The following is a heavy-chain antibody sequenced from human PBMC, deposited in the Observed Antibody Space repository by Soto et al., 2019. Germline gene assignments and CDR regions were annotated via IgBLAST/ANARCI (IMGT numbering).Heavy chain of an antibody. V-gene: IGHV2-5*02. CDR3: ALTYFYGSGRYFDY. J-gene: IGHJ4*02. Sequence: QITLKESGPTLVKPTQTLTLTCTFSGFSLSTSGVGVGWIRQPPGKALEWLALIYWDDDKRYSPSLKGRLTITKDTSKNQVVLTMTNMGPVDTATYYCALTYFYGSGRYFDYWGQGTLVTVSS. CDR2: IYWDDDK. D-gene: IGHD3-10*01. CDR1: GFSLSTSGVG.